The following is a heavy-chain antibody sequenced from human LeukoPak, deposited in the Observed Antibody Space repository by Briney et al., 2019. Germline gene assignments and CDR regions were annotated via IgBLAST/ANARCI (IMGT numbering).Heavy chain of an antibody. CDR3: AQASNYYDSSGYYYVLDH. CDR2: ISGSGGST. D-gene: IGHD3-22*01. CDR1: GFTSSSSA. J-gene: IGHJ4*02. Sequence: GGSLRLSCAASGFTSSSSAMSWVRQAPGKGLEWVSAISGSGGSTYYADSVQGRFTVFRDTSKSTLFLQMNSLRAEDTAIYYCAQASNYYDSSGYYYVLDHWGQGTLVTVSS. V-gene: IGHV3-23*01.